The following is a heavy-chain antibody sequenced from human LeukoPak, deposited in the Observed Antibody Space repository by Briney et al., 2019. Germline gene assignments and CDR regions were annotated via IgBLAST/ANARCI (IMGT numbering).Heavy chain of an antibody. Sequence: GGSLRLSCRASGFIFSDYYLRWSRQTPGEGVEGLSYINSSGSITDYADSVKGRFTISRDNAKNSVYLQMTSLRTEDTAVYYCARATRGGVGASSYWGQGTLVTVST. V-gene: IGHV3-11*01. J-gene: IGHJ4*02. D-gene: IGHD1-26*01. CDR3: ARATRGGVGASSY. CDR2: INSSGSIT. CDR1: GFIFSDYY.